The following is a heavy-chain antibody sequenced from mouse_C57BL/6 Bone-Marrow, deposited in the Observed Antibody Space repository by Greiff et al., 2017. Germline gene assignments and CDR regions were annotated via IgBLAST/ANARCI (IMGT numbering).Heavy chain of an antibody. D-gene: IGHD4-1*01. J-gene: IGHJ2*01. V-gene: IGHV1-55*01. CDR2: LYPGSGST. CDR3: ARDELGHEYYFDY. CDR1: GYTLTSYW. Sequence: VQLQQPGAELVKPGASVKMSCKASGYTLTSYWITWVKQRPGQGLEWIGDLYPGSGSTNYNEKFKSKATLTVDTSSSTAYMQLSSLTSEDSAVYYCARDELGHEYYFDYWGQGTTLTVAS.